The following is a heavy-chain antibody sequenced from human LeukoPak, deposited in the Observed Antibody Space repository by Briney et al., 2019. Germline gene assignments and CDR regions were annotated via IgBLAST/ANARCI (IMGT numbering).Heavy chain of an antibody. CDR3: ARAEDNWNYVY. Sequence: PSETLSLTCTVSGGSISSGSYYWSWIRQPAGKGLEWIGRIYTSGSTNYNPSLKSRVTISVDTSKNQFSLKLNSVTAADTAVYYCARAEDNWNYVYWGQGTLVTVSS. CDR1: GGSISSGSYY. CDR2: IYTSGST. V-gene: IGHV4-61*02. D-gene: IGHD1-7*01. J-gene: IGHJ4*02.